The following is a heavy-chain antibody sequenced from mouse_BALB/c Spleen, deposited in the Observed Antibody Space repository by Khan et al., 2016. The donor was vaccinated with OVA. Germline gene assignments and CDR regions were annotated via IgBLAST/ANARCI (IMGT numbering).Heavy chain of an antibody. CDR1: GYTFINYW. CDR3: ARRVLRWDFDY. D-gene: IGHD1-1*01. J-gene: IGHJ2*01. V-gene: IGHV1-7*01. Sequence: VQLQQSGAELAKPGASVKMSCKASGYTFINYWILWVKQRPGQGLEWIGYINPSTGYTEYNQNFKDKATLTADKSSSTAYMQLSSLTSEDSAVEYCARRVLRWDFDYWGQGTTLTVSS. CDR2: INPSTGYT.